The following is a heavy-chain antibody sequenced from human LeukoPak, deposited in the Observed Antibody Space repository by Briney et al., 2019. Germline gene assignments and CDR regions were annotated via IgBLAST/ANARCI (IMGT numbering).Heavy chain of an antibody. Sequence: GASVKVSCKASGYTFTSYGISWVRQAPGQGLEWMGWISAYNGNTNYAQKLQGRVTMTTDTSTSTAYMELRSLRSDDTAVYYCAGEVGTFVVVPAAISLDYYYYYMDVWGKGTTVTVSS. V-gene: IGHV1-18*01. CDR1: GYTFTSYG. CDR3: AGEVGTFVVVPAAISLDYYYYYMDV. D-gene: IGHD2-2*01. J-gene: IGHJ6*03. CDR2: ISAYNGNT.